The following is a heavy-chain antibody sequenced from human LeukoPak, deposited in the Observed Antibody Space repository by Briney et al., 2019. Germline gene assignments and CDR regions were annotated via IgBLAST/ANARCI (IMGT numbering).Heavy chain of an antibody. Sequence: GGSLRLSCAASGFTFSSYGMHWVRQAPGKGLEWVAVIWYDGSNKYYADSVKGRFTISRDNSKNTLYLQMNSLRAEDTAVYYCARDGGSGWLYYYYGMDAWGQGTTVTVSS. J-gene: IGHJ6*02. CDR2: IWYDGSNK. CDR1: GFTFSSYG. D-gene: IGHD6-19*01. CDR3: ARDGGSGWLYYYYGMDA. V-gene: IGHV3-33*01.